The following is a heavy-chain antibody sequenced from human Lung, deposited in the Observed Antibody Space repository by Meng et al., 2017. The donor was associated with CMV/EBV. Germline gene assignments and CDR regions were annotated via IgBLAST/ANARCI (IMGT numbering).Heavy chain of an antibody. V-gene: IGHV2-5*02. Sequence: LSTNGGGVGWSRQTPGKALEWLALIYWDDYKRYSPSRKSRLTITKDTSKNQVVLTMTNMDPVDTATYYCARRPSSYYDSSGYFFADYWGQGTLVTVSS. J-gene: IGHJ4*02. D-gene: IGHD3-22*01. CDR1: LSTNGGG. CDR2: IYWDDYK. CDR3: ARRPSSYYDSSGYFFADY.